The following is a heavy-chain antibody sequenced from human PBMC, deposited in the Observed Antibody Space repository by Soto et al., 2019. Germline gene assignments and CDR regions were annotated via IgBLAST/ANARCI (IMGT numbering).Heavy chain of an antibody. CDR1: GFTFSSYG. J-gene: IGHJ4*02. D-gene: IGHD6-19*01. Sequence: QVQLVESGGGVVQPGRSLRLSCAASGFTFSSYGMHWLRQAPGKGLEWVAIIWYDASKKYYADSVKGRFTISRDNSNNTLYLQMNSLRAEDTAVYYCARDRRAVACIYYWGQGTLVTVSS. CDR2: IWYDASKK. V-gene: IGHV3-33*01. CDR3: ARDRRAVACIYY.